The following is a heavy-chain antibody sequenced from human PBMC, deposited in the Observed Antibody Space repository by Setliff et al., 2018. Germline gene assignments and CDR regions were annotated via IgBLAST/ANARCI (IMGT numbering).Heavy chain of an antibody. CDR3: ARQPSSGSYYNPRPYYFDY. CDR2: VHYSGDS. CDR1: GGSMTSYY. J-gene: IGHJ4*02. D-gene: IGHD3-10*01. Sequence: PSETLSLTCTVSGGSMTSYYWSWIRQSPWKGLEWIGYVHYSGDSNYNPSLKSRVTMSVDTSKNQFSLNLRSVTAADTVVYYCARQPSSGSYYNPRPYYFDYWGQGTLGTV. V-gene: IGHV4-59*13.